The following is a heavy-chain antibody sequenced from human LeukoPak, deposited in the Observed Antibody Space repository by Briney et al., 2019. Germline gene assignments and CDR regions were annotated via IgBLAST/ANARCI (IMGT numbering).Heavy chain of an antibody. Sequence: GGSLRLSCSASGFTFASYTMHWVRQAPGKGLEYVSTIGRNGGSTYYADSVKGRFTISRDNAKNSLYLQMSSLRAEDTAVYYCARGGRPDYWGQGTLVTVSS. D-gene: IGHD3-10*01. CDR3: ARGGRPDY. CDR2: IGRNGGST. CDR1: GFTFASYT. J-gene: IGHJ4*02. V-gene: IGHV3-64*04.